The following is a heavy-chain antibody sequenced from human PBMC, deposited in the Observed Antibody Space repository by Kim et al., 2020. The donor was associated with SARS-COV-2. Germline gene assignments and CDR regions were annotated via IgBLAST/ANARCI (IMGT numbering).Heavy chain of an antibody. V-gene: IGHV4-39*01. Sequence: SETLSLTCTVTGDSVTSANYYWGWLRQPPGKGLEWIGSFYYRGNTYYNPSLKSRVTISVDTSKNQFSLKLRSVTAADTAVYFCARGRGYSYGIPFDFWGQGTLLTVSS. J-gene: IGHJ4*02. CDR2: FYYRGNT. D-gene: IGHD5-18*01. CDR1: GDSVTSANYY. CDR3: ARGRGYSYGIPFDF.